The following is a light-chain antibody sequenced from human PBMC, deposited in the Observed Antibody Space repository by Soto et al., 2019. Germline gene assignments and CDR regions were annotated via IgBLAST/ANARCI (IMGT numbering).Light chain of an antibody. CDR2: AAS. CDR3: QHVYSTPFT. Sequence: DIQMTQSPSSLSASVGDRVTITCRASQSISNYLNWYQQKPGKATKLLIYAASTLQSGVPSRFSGSGSGTDFTLTISSLQSEDFTTYFCQHVYSTPFTFGPGTKVDI. V-gene: IGKV1-39*01. J-gene: IGKJ3*01. CDR1: QSISNY.